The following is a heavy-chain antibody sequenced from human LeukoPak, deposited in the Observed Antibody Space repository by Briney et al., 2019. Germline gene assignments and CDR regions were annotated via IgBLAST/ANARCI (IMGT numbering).Heavy chain of an antibody. Sequence: ASVKVSCKASGGTFSSYAISWVRQAPGQGLEWMGWISAYNGNTNYAQKLQGRVTMTTDTSTSTAYMELRSLRSDDTAVYYCVTRWLPDYWGQGTLVTVSS. CDR3: VTRWLPDY. D-gene: IGHD5-12*01. CDR2: ISAYNGNT. CDR1: GGTFSSYA. J-gene: IGHJ4*02. V-gene: IGHV1-18*01.